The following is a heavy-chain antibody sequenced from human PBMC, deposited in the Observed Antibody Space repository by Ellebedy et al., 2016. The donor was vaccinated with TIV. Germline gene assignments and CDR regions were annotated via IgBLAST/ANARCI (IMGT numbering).Heavy chain of an antibody. V-gene: IGHV3-23*01. CDR1: GFTFSSYA. Sequence: GESLKISXAASGFTFSSYAMSWVRQAPGKGLEWVSAISGSGGSTYYADSVKGRFTISRDNSKNTLYLQMNSLRAEDTAVYYCAKSIAAAGTGFDYWGQGTLVTVSS. CDR2: ISGSGGST. D-gene: IGHD6-13*01. CDR3: AKSIAAAGTGFDY. J-gene: IGHJ4*02.